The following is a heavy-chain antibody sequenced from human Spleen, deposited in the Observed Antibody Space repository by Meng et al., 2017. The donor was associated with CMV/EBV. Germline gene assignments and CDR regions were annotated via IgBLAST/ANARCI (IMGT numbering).Heavy chain of an antibody. D-gene: IGHD2-21*01. CDR1: GFTFSNYYA. V-gene: IGHV3-43*01. CDR3: AKDYGAVVIALGMDV. CDR2: VSWDAGST. J-gene: IGHJ6*02. Sequence: GGSLRLSCAASGFTFSNYYAMHWVRQAPGKGLEWVSLVSWDAGSTYYADSVKGRFTISRDSSKNSLYLQMDSLTTDDTALYYCAKDYGAVVIALGMDVWGQGTTVTVSS.